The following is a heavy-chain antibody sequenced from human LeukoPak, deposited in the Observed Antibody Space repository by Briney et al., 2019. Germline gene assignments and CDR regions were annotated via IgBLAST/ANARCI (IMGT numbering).Heavy chain of an antibody. J-gene: IGHJ3*02. CDR3: ARPINSGNYLGAFDI. D-gene: IGHD1-26*01. V-gene: IGHV1-2*02. Sequence: ASVKVSCKASGYTFTDYYIHRVRQAPGQGLEWMGWINPNSGGTNYAQKFQGRVTVTRDTSISTAYMELSRLRSDDTAGYYCARPINSGNYLGAFDIWGQGTMVTVSS. CDR2: INPNSGGT. CDR1: GYTFTDYY.